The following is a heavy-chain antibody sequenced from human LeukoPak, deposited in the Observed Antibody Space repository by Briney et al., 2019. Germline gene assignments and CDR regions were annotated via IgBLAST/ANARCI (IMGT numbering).Heavy chain of an antibody. CDR2: INHSGST. D-gene: IGHD1-26*01. J-gene: IGHJ4*02. Sequence: SETLSLTRAVYGGSFSGYYWSWIRQPPGKGLEWIGEINHSGSTNYNPSLKSRVTISVDTSKNQFSLKLSSVTAADTAVYYCATLYSGSYYGDYWGQGTLVTVSS. CDR1: GGSFSGYY. CDR3: ATLYSGSYYGDY. V-gene: IGHV4-34*01.